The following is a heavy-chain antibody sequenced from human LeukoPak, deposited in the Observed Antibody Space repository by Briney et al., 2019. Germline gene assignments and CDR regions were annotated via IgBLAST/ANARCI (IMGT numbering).Heavy chain of an antibody. CDR1: GYTFTSYY. J-gene: IGHJ5*02. V-gene: IGHV1-46*01. D-gene: IGHD6-19*01. CDR2: INPSGGST. Sequence: ASVKVSCKASGYTFTSYYMHWVLQAPGQGLEWMGIINPSGGSTSYAQKFQGRVTMTRDMSTSTVYMEVSSLRSEDTAVYYCARDRKRYIAVAGRGFDPWGQGTLVTVSS. CDR3: ARDRKRYIAVAGRGFDP.